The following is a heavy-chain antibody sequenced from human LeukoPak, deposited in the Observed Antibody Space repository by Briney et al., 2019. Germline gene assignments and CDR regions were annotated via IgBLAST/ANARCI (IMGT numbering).Heavy chain of an antibody. CDR3: ARGAAGIVVVPAVIPFDY. V-gene: IGHV1-46*01. D-gene: IGHD2-2*01. J-gene: IGHJ4*02. CDR2: INPSGGST. CDR1: GYTFTSYY. Sequence: GASVKVSCKVSGYTFTSYYMHWVRQAPGQGLEWMGIINPSGGSTSYAQKFQGRVTMTRDTSTSTAYMELRSLRSDDTAVYYCARGAAGIVVVPAVIPFDYWGQGTLVTVSS.